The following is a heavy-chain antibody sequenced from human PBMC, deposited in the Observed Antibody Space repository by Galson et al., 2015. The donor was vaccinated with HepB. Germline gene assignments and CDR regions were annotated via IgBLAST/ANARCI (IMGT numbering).Heavy chain of an antibody. Sequence: SVKVSCKASGYTFTSYAMHWVRQAPGQRLEWMGWINAGNGNTKYSQKFQGRVTTTRDTSASTAYMELSSLRSEDTAVYYCARISGSDPHFDYWGQGTLVTVSS. CDR2: INAGNGNT. CDR3: ARISGSDPHFDY. J-gene: IGHJ4*02. D-gene: IGHD3-10*01. V-gene: IGHV1-3*01. CDR1: GYTFTSYA.